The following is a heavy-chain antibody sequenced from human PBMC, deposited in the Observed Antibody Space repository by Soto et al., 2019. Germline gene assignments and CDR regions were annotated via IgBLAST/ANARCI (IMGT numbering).Heavy chain of an antibody. D-gene: IGHD4-17*01. Sequence: GGSLRLSCAASGFRFSDYSMNWVRQAPGRGLEWVSYIGSSSFTIHYADSVEGRFAISRDNAKNTLYLQMNSLRAEDTAVYYCARDVVYGDRNFDYWGQGTLVTVSS. CDR1: GFRFSDYS. CDR2: IGSSSFTI. CDR3: ARDVVYGDRNFDY. V-gene: IGHV3-48*01. J-gene: IGHJ4*02.